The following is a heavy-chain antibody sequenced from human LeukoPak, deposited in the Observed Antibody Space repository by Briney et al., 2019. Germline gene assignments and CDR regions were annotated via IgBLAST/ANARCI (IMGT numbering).Heavy chain of an antibody. CDR2: ISYDGSNK. D-gene: IGHD5-12*01. CDR1: GFTFSSYA. Sequence: PGGSLRLSCAASGFTFSSYAMHWVRQAPGKGLEWVAVISYDGSNKYYADSVKGRFTISRDNSKNTLYLRMNSLRAEDTAVYYCARSGLRGYSGYDWGGFFDYWGQGTLVTVSS. J-gene: IGHJ4*02. CDR3: ARSGLRGYSGYDWGGFFDY. V-gene: IGHV3-30-3*01.